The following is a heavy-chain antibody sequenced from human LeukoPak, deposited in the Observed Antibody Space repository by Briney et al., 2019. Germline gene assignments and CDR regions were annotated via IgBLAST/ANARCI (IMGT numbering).Heavy chain of an antibody. Sequence: GGSLRLSCAASGFTFSSYEMNWVRQAPGKGLEWVSYISSSGSTIYYADSVKGRFTISRDNAKNSLYLQMNSLRAEDTAVYYCARSHAAWELNLYNWFDPWGQGTLVTVSS. CDR3: ARSHAAWELNLYNWFDP. CDR1: GFTFSSYE. D-gene: IGHD1-26*01. J-gene: IGHJ5*02. CDR2: ISSSGSTI. V-gene: IGHV3-48*03.